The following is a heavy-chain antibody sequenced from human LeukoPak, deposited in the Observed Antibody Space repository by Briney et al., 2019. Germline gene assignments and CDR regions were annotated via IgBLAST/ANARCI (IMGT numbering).Heavy chain of an antibody. D-gene: IGHD5-18*01. V-gene: IGHV3-43*01. Sequence: GGSLRLSCAASGFTFDDYTMHWVRQAPGKGLEWVSLISWDGGSTYYADSVKGRFTISRDNSKNSLYLQMNSLRTEDTALYYCAKDKGGTAMVPGYYYYYMDVWGKGTTVTVSS. J-gene: IGHJ6*03. CDR3: AKDKGGTAMVPGYYYYYMDV. CDR1: GFTFDDYT. CDR2: ISWDGGST.